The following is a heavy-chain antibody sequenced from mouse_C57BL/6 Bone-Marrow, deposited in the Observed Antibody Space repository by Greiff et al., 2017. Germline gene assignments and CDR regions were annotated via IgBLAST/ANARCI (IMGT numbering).Heavy chain of an antibody. CDR3: ERLGYYGRESAWFAY. J-gene: IGHJ3*01. CDR1: GYTFTGYW. Sequence: LQESGAELMKPGASVKLSCKATGYTFTGYWIEWVKQRPGHGLEWIGEILPGSGGTNYNEKFKGKATFTADTSSNTAFLQLSSLTTEDSAIYYCERLGYYGRESAWFAYWGQGTLVTVSA. V-gene: IGHV1-9*01. CDR2: ILPGSGGT. D-gene: IGHD1-1*01.